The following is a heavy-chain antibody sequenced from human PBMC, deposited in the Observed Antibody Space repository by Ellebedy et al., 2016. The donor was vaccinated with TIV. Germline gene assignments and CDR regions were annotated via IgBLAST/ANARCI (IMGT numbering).Heavy chain of an antibody. V-gene: IGHV4-30-4*01. CDR2: IFYNGDA. Sequence: SETLSLTXTVSGGSVSSGDSYWSWIRQPPGKGLEWIGYIFYNGDAFNNPSLRSRLTMSVDTSRNTFSLNLSSVTAADTAVYYCARTYCGADSCNDDAFDIWGRGTMVTVSS. CDR1: GGSVSSGDSY. J-gene: IGHJ3*02. D-gene: IGHD2-21*01. CDR3: ARTYCGADSCNDDAFDI.